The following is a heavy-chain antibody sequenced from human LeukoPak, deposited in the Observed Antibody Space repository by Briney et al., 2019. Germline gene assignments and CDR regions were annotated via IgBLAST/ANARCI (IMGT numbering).Heavy chain of an antibody. Sequence: PGGSLRLSCVGTGFTFSTYRMNWVRQAPGKGVEWVSSISSSSSYIYYADSVEGRITISRDNAKNSLYLQMNSLRVEDTAVYYCARDKDVYFDYWGQGTLVTVSS. CDR3: ARDKDVYFDY. CDR1: GFTFSTYR. J-gene: IGHJ4*02. V-gene: IGHV3-21*01. CDR2: ISSSSSYI.